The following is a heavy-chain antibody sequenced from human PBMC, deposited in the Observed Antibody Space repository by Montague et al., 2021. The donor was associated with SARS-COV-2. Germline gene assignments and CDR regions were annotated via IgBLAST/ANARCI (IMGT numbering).Heavy chain of an antibody. D-gene: IGHD4-17*01. CDR1: GGSISSYY. Sequence: SETLSLTCTVSGGSISSYYWSWIRQPPGKGLEWIGYIYYSGSTNYNPSLKSRVTISIDTSKNQFSLKLSSVTAADTAVYYCARLYGSSFDYWGQGTLVTVSS. V-gene: IGHV4-59*08. CDR2: IYYSGST. CDR3: ARLYGSSFDY. J-gene: IGHJ4*02.